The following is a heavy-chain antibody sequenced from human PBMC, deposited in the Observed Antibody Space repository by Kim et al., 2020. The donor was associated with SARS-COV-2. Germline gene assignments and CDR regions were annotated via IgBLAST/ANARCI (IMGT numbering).Heavy chain of an antibody. CDR3: ATDNWNGAYYYYGMDV. Sequence: GGSLRLSCAASGFTFSGYYMSWIRQAPGKGLEWVSYISSSGSTIYYADSVKGRFTISRDNAKNSLYLQMNSLRAEDTAVYYCATDNWNGAYYYYGMDVWGQGTTVTVSS. CDR1: GFTFSGYY. D-gene: IGHD1-20*01. V-gene: IGHV3-11*01. CDR2: ISSSGSTI. J-gene: IGHJ6*02.